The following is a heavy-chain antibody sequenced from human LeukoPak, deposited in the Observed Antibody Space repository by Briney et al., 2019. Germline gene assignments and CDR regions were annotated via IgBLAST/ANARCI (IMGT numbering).Heavy chain of an antibody. J-gene: IGHJ4*02. CDR3: ARGYSSSWLDY. CDR2: INPNSGGT. D-gene: IGHD6-13*01. CDR1: GYTFTAFY. Sequence: VSVKVSCKASGYTFTAFYMHWVRQAPGQGLEWMGRINPNSGGTKYAQKFQGRVTMTTDTSINTAYLELSRLRSDDTAVYYCARGYSSSWLDYWGQGTLVTVSS. V-gene: IGHV1-2*06.